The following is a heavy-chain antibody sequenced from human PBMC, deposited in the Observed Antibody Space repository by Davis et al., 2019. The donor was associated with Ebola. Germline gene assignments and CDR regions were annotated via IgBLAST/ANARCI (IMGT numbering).Heavy chain of an antibody. D-gene: IGHD3-10*01. J-gene: IGHJ4*02. V-gene: IGHV5-10-1*01. Sequence: GESLKISCKGSGYSFTSYWITWVRQMPGKGLEWMGRIDPSDSYTKYNPSFKGHVTISADKSINTAYLQWSSLKASDTAMYYCARDSAVRGVIMYYFDYWGQGTLVTVSS. CDR2: IDPSDSYT. CDR3: ARDSAVRGVIMYYFDY. CDR1: GYSFTSYW.